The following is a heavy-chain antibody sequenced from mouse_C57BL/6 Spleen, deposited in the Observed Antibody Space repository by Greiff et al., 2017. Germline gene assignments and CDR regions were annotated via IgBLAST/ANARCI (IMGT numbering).Heavy chain of an antibody. D-gene: IGHD1-2*01. J-gene: IGHJ2*01. V-gene: IGHV1-54*01. CDR1: GYAFTNYL. Sequence: QVQLKESGAELVRPGTSVKVSCKASGYAFTNYLIEWVKQRPGQGLEWIGVINPGSGGTNYNEKFKGKATLTADKSSSTAYMQLSSLTSEDSAVYFCARSDYYGYFYYFDYWGQGTTLTVSS. CDR3: ARSDYYGYFYYFDY. CDR2: INPGSGGT.